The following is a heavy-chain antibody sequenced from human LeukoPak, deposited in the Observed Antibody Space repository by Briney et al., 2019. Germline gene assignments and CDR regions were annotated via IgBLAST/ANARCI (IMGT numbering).Heavy chain of an antibody. CDR3: ASAYYDILTGYYDAFDI. Sequence: GGSLRLSCAASGFTFSSYSMNWVRQAPGKGLEWVSSISSSSSYIYYADSVKGRFTISRDNAKNSLYLQMNSLRAEDTVVYYCASAYYDILTGYYDAFDIWGQGTMVTVSS. CDR1: GFTFSSYS. D-gene: IGHD3-9*01. CDR2: ISSSSSYI. V-gene: IGHV3-21*01. J-gene: IGHJ3*02.